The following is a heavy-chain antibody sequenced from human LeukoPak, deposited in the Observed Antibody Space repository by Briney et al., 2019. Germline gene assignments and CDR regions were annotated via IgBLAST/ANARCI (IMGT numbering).Heavy chain of an antibody. CDR1: GGSISSYY. D-gene: IGHD4-17*01. CDR3: ARQASRAGDYEYYYYYYYMDV. Sequence: SETLSLTCTVSGGSISSYYWSWIRQPAGKGLEWIGRIYTSGSTNYNPSLKSRVTMSVDTSMNQFSLKLSSVTAADTAVYYCARQASRAGDYEYYYYYYYMDVWGKGTTVTVSS. V-gene: IGHV4-4*07. J-gene: IGHJ6*03. CDR2: IYTSGST.